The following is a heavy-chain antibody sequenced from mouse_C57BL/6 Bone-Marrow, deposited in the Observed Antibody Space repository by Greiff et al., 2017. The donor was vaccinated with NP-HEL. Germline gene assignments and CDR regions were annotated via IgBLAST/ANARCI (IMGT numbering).Heavy chain of an antibody. J-gene: IGHJ1*03. CDR2: IWRGGST. Sequence: QVQLQQSGPGLVQPSQSLSITCTVSGFSLTSYGVHWVRQSPGKGLEWLGVIWRGGSTNYNAAFMSRLSIHKDNSKGQVLFRMNSLQADDTAICYCDKRTNTVLVYYDVRGTRPTVTVAS. D-gene: IGHD1-1*01. CDR3: DKRTNTVLVYYDV. V-gene: IGHV2-5*01. CDR1: GFSLTSYG.